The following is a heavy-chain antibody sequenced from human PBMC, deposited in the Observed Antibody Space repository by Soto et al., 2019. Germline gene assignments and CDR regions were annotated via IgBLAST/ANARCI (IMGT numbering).Heavy chain of an antibody. D-gene: IGHD3-16*01. CDR1: GFTVSTKY. Sequence: EVQLVESGGGLVQPGGSLRLSCAASGFTVSTKYMSWVRQAPGKGLEWVSVIYSGGSTFYADSVRGRFPISRDNSKYTVNLQMNSVRAEDTAVYYCARDPWAADYWGQGTLVTVSS. CDR2: IYSGGST. CDR3: ARDPWAADY. V-gene: IGHV3-66*01. J-gene: IGHJ4*02.